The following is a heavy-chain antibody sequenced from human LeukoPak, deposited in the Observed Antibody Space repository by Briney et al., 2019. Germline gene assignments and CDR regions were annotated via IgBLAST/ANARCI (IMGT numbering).Heavy chain of an antibody. CDR1: GFTFSSYW. J-gene: IGHJ4*02. Sequence: GGSLRLSCAASGFTFSSYWMHWVRQAPGKGLEWVSAISGSGGSTYYADSVKGRFTISRDNAKNSLYLQMNSLRVEDTAVYYCARGVSGSYFFDYWGQGTLVTVSS. D-gene: IGHD2-15*01. CDR2: ISGSGGST. CDR3: ARGVSGSYFFDY. V-gene: IGHV3-21*01.